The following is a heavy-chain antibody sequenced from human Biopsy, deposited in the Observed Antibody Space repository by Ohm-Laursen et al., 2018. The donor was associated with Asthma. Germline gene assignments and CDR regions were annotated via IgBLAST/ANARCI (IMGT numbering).Heavy chain of an antibody. Sequence: ASVKVSCKTSGYTFIGYHIHWVRQAPAQGLEWMGRINPNSGGTNYAQKFQGRVTMTSDTSISTAYMGLSRLRSDDTALYYCARGQKSPGDRWFDPWGQGTLVTVSS. CDR1: GYTFIGYH. J-gene: IGHJ5*02. CDR2: INPNSGGT. D-gene: IGHD7-27*01. CDR3: ARGQKSPGDRWFDP. V-gene: IGHV1-2*06.